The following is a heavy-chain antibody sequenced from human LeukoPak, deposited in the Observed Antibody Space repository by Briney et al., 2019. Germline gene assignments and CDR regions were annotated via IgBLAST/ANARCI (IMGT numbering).Heavy chain of an antibody. Sequence: GEALKISCKASANTFTNSWIGWVRQMPGKGLEWMGIIFYRDSDTTYSPSFQGQVTISADRSISTAYLQWNSLKASDTAMYFCARLGYCSGGTCSSGYFYGMDVWGQGTTVTVSS. V-gene: IGHV5-51*01. D-gene: IGHD2-15*01. CDR2: IFYRDSDT. CDR3: ARLGYCSGGTCSSGYFYGMDV. J-gene: IGHJ6*02. CDR1: ANTFTNSW.